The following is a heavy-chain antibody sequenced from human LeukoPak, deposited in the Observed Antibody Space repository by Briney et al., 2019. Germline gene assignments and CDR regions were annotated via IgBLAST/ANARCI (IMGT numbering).Heavy chain of an antibody. J-gene: IGHJ4*02. D-gene: IGHD6-19*01. CDR3: AKDQSTSGYSSGWFWYY. V-gene: IGHV3-48*03. CDR1: GFTFSSYE. CDR2: ISSSGSTI. Sequence: PAGSLRLSCAASGFTFSSYEMNWVRQAPGKGLEWVSYISSSGSTIYYADSVKGRFTISRDNSKNTLYLQMNSLRAEDTAVYYCAKDQSTSGYSSGWFWYYWGQGTLVTVSS.